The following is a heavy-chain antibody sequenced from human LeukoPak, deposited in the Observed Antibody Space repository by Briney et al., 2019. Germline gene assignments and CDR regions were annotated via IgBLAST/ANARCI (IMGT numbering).Heavy chain of an antibody. V-gene: IGHV4-34*01. Sequence: SETLSLTCAVYGGSFSGYYWSWVRQPPGKGLEWIGEINHSGSTNYNPSLKSRVTISVDTSKNQFSLKLSSVTAADTAVYYCARGRPDVLLWFAWGELLFDYWGQGTLVTVSS. CDR2: INHSGST. CDR3: ARGRPDVLLWFAWGELLFDY. D-gene: IGHD3-10*01. CDR1: GGSFSGYY. J-gene: IGHJ4*02.